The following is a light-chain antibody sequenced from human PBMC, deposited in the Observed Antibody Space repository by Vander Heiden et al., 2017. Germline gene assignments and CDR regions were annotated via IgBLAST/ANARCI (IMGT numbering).Light chain of an antibody. CDR2: DVS. J-gene: IGLJ1*01. Sequence: QSALTQPAYVTGSPGQSITISCTGSSSELGGYNYVSWYQQHPGKAPKLMIHDVSDRPSGVSNRFSGSKSGNTASLTISGLQAEDEADYYCCSYTSSSTLYVFGTGTKVTVL. CDR1: SSELGGYNY. CDR3: CSYTSSSTLYV. V-gene: IGLV2-14*03.